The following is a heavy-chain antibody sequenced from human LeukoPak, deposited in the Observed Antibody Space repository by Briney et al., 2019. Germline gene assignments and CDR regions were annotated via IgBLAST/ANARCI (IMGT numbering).Heavy chain of an antibody. J-gene: IGHJ4*02. CDR3: ARGRQWLVRGFDY. CDR2: IYYSGST. Sequence: SETLSLTXTVSGGSISSYYWSWIRQPPGKGLEWIGYIYYSGSTNYNPSLKSRVTISVDTSKNQFSLKLSSVTAADTAVYYCARGRQWLVRGFDYWGQGTLVTVSS. CDR1: GGSISSYY. D-gene: IGHD6-19*01. V-gene: IGHV4-59*01.